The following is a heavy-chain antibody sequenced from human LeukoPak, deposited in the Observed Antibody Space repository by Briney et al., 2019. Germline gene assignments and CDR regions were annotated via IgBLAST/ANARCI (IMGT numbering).Heavy chain of an antibody. V-gene: IGHV1-24*01. CDR1: GYTLTELS. J-gene: IGHJ6*02. Sequence: ASVKVSCKVSGYTLTELSMHWVRQAPGKGLEWMGGFDPEDGETIYAQKFQGRVTITADESTSTAYMELSSVRSEDTAVYYCARAPYNWNDDNDYYYGMDVWGQGTTVTVSS. CDR3: ARAPYNWNDDNDYYYGMDV. CDR2: FDPEDGET. D-gene: IGHD1-20*01.